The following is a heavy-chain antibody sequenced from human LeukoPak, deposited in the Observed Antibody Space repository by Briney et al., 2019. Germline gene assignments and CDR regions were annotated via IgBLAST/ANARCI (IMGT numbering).Heavy chain of an antibody. D-gene: IGHD4-23*01. Sequence: GGSLRLSCAASGFTFSSYEMHWVRQAPGKGLEWVSYISSSDSTIYYADSVKGRFTISRDNAKNSLYLQMNSLRAEDTAVYYCARDYGGSSPFDYWGQGTLVTVFS. CDR3: ARDYGGSSPFDY. CDR2: ISSSDSTI. V-gene: IGHV3-48*03. CDR1: GFTFSSYE. J-gene: IGHJ4*02.